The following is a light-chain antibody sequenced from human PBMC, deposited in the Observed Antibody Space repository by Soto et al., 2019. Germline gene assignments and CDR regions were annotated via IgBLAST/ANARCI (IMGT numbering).Light chain of an antibody. J-gene: IGKJ1*01. V-gene: IGKV3-15*01. CDR2: GAS. CDR3: QQYDNWPPAWT. Sequence: EIGMTQSPATLSVSPGERATLSCRAGQSVSSNLAWYQQKPGQAPRLLIYGASTRATGIPARFSGSGSGTEFTLTISSLQSEDFAVYYCQQYDNWPPAWTFGQGTKVDI. CDR1: QSVSSN.